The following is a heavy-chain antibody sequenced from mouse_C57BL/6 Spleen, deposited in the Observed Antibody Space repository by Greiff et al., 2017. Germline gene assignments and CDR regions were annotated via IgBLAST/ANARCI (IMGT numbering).Heavy chain of an antibody. CDR1: GFTFSNYW. CDR2: IRLKSDNYAT. CDR3: TRIYYDYDGFAY. V-gene: IGHV6-3*01. J-gene: IGHJ3*01. Sequence: EVKVEESGGGLVQPGGSMTLSCVASGFTFSNYWMNWVRQSPEKGLEWVAQIRLKSDNYATHYEESVKGRFTISRDDSKSSGYMQMNNLRAEDTGIYYCTRIYYDYDGFAYWGQGTLVTVSA. D-gene: IGHD2-4*01.